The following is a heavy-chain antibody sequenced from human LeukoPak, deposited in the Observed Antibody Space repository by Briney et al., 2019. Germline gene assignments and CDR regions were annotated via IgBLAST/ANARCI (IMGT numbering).Heavy chain of an antibody. Sequence: SQTLSLTCAISGDGVSSNSAAWSWIRQSPSRGLEWLGRTYYRSKWSNDYVVSLKSRITINPDTSKNQFSLQLNSVTPEDTAVYYCARSYSGYIDYWGQGTLVTVSS. V-gene: IGHV6-1*01. CDR3: ARSYSGYIDY. J-gene: IGHJ4*02. D-gene: IGHD1-26*01. CDR1: GDGVSSNSAA. CDR2: TYYRSKWSN.